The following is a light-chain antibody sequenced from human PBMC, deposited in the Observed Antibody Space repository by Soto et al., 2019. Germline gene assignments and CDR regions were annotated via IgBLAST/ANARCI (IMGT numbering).Light chain of an antibody. J-gene: IGLJ1*01. Sequence: QSVLTQPASVSGSPGQSITISCTGTSSDVGGYNYVSWYQQHPGKAPKLMIYDVSDRPSGVSNRFSASKSGNTASLTISGLQAEDEADYYCCSYTSSSTLGVFGTGTKVTVL. V-gene: IGLV2-14*03. CDR1: SSDVGGYNY. CDR3: CSYTSSSTLGV. CDR2: DVS.